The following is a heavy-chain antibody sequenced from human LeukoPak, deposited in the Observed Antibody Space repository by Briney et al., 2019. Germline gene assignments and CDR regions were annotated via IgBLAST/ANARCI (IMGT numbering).Heavy chain of an antibody. CDR3: ARRYEGSGWYYGMDV. V-gene: IGHV1-18*01. J-gene: IGHJ6*02. D-gene: IGHD6-19*01. CDR2: ISAYNGNT. Sequence: ASVKVSCKASGYIFSNYAINWVRQAPGQGLEWMGWISAYNGNTKYAQKLQGRVTMTTDKSTSTAYMELRSLISDDTAVYYCARRYEGSGWYYGMDVWGQGTTVTVSS. CDR1: GYIFSNYA.